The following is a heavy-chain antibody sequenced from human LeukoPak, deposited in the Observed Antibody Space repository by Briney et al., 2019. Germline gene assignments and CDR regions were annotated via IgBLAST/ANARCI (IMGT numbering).Heavy chain of an antibody. CDR2: IIPIFGTA. V-gene: IGHV1-69*06. Sequence: SVKVSCKASGGTFSSYAISWVRQAPGQGLEWMGGIIPIFGTANYAQKFQGRVTITADKSTSTAYMELSSLRSEDTAVYYCASPMPVEYYYDSSGYYSFDYWGQGTLVTVSS. CDR1: GGTFSSYA. D-gene: IGHD3-22*01. J-gene: IGHJ4*02. CDR3: ASPMPVEYYYDSSGYYSFDY.